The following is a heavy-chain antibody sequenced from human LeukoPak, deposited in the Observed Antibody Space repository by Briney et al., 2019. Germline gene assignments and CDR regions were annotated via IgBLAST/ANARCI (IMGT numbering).Heavy chain of an antibody. D-gene: IGHD5-12*01. CDR2: ISSSSSYI. V-gene: IGHV3-21*01. Sequence: GGSLRLSCAASGFTFSSYSMNWVRRAPGKGLEWVSSISSSSSYIYYADSVKGRFTISRDNAKNSLYLQMNSLRAEDTAVYYCARDPASGSPEFDYWGQGTLVTVSS. J-gene: IGHJ4*02. CDR1: GFTFSSYS. CDR3: ARDPASGSPEFDY.